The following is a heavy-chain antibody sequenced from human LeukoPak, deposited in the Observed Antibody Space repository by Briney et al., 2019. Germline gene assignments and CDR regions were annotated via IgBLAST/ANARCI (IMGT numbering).Heavy chain of an antibody. D-gene: IGHD2-8*01. CDR1: GFNFSSYA. Sequence: GGSLRLSCAASGFNFSSYAMSWVRQAPGKGLEWVSAISGSGGSTYYADSVKGRFTISRDNSKNTLYLQMNSLRAEDTAVYYCARLKDDVTKFDYWGQGTLVTVSS. CDR3: ARLKDDVTKFDY. V-gene: IGHV3-23*01. CDR2: ISGSGGST. J-gene: IGHJ4*02.